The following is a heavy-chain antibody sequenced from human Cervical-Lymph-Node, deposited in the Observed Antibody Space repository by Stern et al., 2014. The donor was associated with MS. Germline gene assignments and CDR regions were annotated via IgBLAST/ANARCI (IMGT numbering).Heavy chain of an antibody. V-gene: IGHV3-30*04. Sequence: VQLVESGGGVVQPGRSLRLSCAASGFTFSSYAMYWVRQAPGKGLEWVTVISYDGGTKYYADSVKGRFTVSRDNSKSTFDLQMSSLRSEDTAVYYCARGRAIVGLDYWGQGTLVTVSS. J-gene: IGHJ4*02. D-gene: IGHD1-26*01. CDR1: GFTFSSYA. CDR2: ISYDGGTK. CDR3: ARGRAIVGLDY.